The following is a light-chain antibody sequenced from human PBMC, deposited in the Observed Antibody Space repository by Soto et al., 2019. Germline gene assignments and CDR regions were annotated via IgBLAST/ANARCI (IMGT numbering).Light chain of an antibody. V-gene: IGKV3-20*01. CDR1: QSVSSSY. J-gene: IGKJ1*01. CDR3: QQYGSPVT. Sequence: EIVLTQSPGTLSLSPGERATLSCRASQSVSSSYLAWYQQKPGQAPRLLIYGASSRATGIPDRFSGSGSGTDLTLTISRLEPEDFAVYYCQQYGSPVTFGHGTKVEIK. CDR2: GAS.